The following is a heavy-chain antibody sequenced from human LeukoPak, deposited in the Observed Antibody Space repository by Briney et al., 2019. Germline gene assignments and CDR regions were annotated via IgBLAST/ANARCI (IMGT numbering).Heavy chain of an antibody. CDR2: VSGTGLTT. CDR3: ARGGASELYYFDY. V-gene: IGHV3-23*01. CDR1: GFTFSSYA. D-gene: IGHD2-15*01. J-gene: IGHJ4*02. Sequence: GGSLRLSCAASGFTFSSYAMSWVRQAPGKGLEWVSAVSGTGLTTYYADSVKGRFIVSRDNSKNTVYLQMNSLRGEDAAVYYCARGGASELYYFDYWGQGTLVTVSS.